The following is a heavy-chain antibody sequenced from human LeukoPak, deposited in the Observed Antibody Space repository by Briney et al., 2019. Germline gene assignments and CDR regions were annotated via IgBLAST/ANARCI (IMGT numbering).Heavy chain of an antibody. D-gene: IGHD3-3*01. CDR1: GFTFSSYA. Sequence: GGSLRLSCAASGFTFSSYAMSWVRQAPGRGLEWVSAISNSGRTTYYADSVKGRFTISRDNSKNTLYLQMNSLRDEDTAVYYCAKRASGYYNDYWGQGTLVTVSS. V-gene: IGHV3-23*01. CDR2: ISNSGRTT. J-gene: IGHJ4*02. CDR3: AKRASGYYNDY.